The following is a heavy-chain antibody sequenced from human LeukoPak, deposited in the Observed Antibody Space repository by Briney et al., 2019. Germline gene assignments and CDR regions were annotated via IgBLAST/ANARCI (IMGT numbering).Heavy chain of an antibody. D-gene: IGHD6-25*01. CDR2: ISSSGSDI. CDR1: GFTFSDYY. Sequence: GGSLRLSCAASGFTFSDYYMTWIRQAPGKGLEWVSYISSSGSDIKYAASVKGRFSISRDNAKSSLYLQMNSLRVEDTAVYYCAAVSMQRSSWDDYYYMDVWGKGTTVTVSS. CDR3: AAVSMQRSSWDDYYYMDV. J-gene: IGHJ6*03. V-gene: IGHV3-11*01.